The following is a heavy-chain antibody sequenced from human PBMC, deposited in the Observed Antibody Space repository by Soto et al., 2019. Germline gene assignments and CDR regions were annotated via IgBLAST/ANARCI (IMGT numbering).Heavy chain of an antibody. CDR3: ATEVVTAKWHRGHFDY. CDR1: GYTLTELS. D-gene: IGHD2-21*02. J-gene: IGHJ4*02. V-gene: IGHV1-24*01. Sequence: ASVKVSCKVSGYTLTELSMHWVRQAPGKGLEWMGGFDPEDGETIYAQKFQGRVTMTEDTSTDTAYMELSGLRSEDTAVYYCATEVVTAKWHRGHFDYSGQGTLVSVSS. CDR2: FDPEDGET.